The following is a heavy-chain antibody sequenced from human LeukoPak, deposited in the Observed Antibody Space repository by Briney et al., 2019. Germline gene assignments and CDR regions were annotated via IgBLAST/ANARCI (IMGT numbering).Heavy chain of an antibody. Sequence: SETLSLTCTVSGGSISSGGYYWSWIRQPAGEGLEWIGRIYTSGSTNYNPSLRSRVTISVDTSKNQFSLKLSSVTAADTAVYYCARVSRAATLTYYYYYYMDVWGKGTTVTVSS. CDR1: GGSISSGGYY. J-gene: IGHJ6*03. V-gene: IGHV4-61*02. D-gene: IGHD2-15*01. CDR3: ARVSRAATLTYYYYYYMDV. CDR2: IYTSGST.